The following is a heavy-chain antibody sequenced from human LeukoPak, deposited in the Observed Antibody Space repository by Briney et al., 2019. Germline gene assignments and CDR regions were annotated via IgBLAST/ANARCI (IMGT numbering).Heavy chain of an antibody. D-gene: IGHD3-10*01. CDR2: IIPIFGTA. Sequence: ASVKVSCKASGGTFTSYAISWVRQAPGQGIEWMGGIIPIFGTANYAQKFQGRVTITTDESTSTAYMELSSLRSEDTAVYYCARGVGNYYYGMDVWGKGTTVTVSS. CDR1: GGTFTSYA. CDR3: ARGVGNYYYGMDV. V-gene: IGHV1-69*05. J-gene: IGHJ6*04.